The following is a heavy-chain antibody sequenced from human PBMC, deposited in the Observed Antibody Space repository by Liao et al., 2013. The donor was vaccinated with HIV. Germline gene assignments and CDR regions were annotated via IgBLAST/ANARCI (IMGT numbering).Heavy chain of an antibody. CDR3: ASFDYGDFLPAFA. CDR2: IYTSGTT. Sequence: QVQLQESGPGLVKPSETLSLTCTVSGGSISSYYWSWIRQPAGKGLEWIGRIYTSGTTKYNPSLKSRVTMSVDTSKNQFSLKLSSVTAADTAVFYCASFDYGDFLPAFAWGQGTLVTVSS. CDR1: GGSISSYY. J-gene: IGHJ5*02. D-gene: IGHD4-17*01. V-gene: IGHV4-4*07.